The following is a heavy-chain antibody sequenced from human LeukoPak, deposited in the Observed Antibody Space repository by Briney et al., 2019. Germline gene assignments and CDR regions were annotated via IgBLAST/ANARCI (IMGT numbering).Heavy chain of an antibody. D-gene: IGHD6-19*01. V-gene: IGHV3-30*18. CDR1: GFTFSSYG. CDR3: AKDHDSSGAEYFQH. J-gene: IGHJ1*01. CDR2: ISYDGSNK. Sequence: GGSLRLSCAASGFTFSSYGMHWVRQAPGKGLEWVAVISYDGSNKYYADSVKGRFTISRDNSKNTLYLQMNSLRAEDTAVYYCAKDHDSSGAEYFQHWGQGTLVTVSS.